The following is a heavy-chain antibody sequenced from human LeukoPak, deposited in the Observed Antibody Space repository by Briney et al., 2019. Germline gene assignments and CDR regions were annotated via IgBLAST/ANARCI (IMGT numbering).Heavy chain of an antibody. V-gene: IGHV3-23*03. CDR2: IYSGGST. J-gene: IGHJ3*02. CDR3: AKGLDSFDI. Sequence: GGSLRLSCIGSGFTFGDYAMSWVRQAPGKGLEWVSVIYSGGSTYYADSVKGRFTISRDNSKNTLYLQMNSLRAEDTAVYYCAKGLDSFDIWGQGTMVTVSS. CDR1: GFTFGDYA.